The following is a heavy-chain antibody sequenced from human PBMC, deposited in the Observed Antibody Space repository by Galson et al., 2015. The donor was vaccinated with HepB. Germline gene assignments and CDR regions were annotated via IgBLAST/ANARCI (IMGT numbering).Heavy chain of an antibody. CDR3: ARDGGTAFYYYYYMDV. Sequence: SLRLSCAASGFTFSSYWMHWVRQAPGKGLVWVSRINSDGSSTSYADSVKGRFTISRDNAKNTLYLQMNSLRAEDTAVYYCARDGGTAFYYYYYMDVWGKGTTVTVSS. D-gene: IGHD2-21*02. V-gene: IGHV3-74*01. CDR1: GFTFSSYW. J-gene: IGHJ6*03. CDR2: INSDGSST.